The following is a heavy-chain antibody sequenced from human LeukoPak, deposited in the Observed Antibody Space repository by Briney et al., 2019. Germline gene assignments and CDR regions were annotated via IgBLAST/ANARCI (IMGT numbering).Heavy chain of an antibody. Sequence: GGSLRLSCTASGFNFSTYWMTWVRQVPGKGLEWVSLIYNDGRTYYADSVKGRCTISRDNLKNVLYLQMNSLKVEDTALYYCARGLFLSGYLDAFDIWGQGTVVTVSS. CDR2: IYNDGRT. J-gene: IGHJ3*02. CDR1: GFNFSTYW. CDR3: ARGLFLSGYLDAFDI. D-gene: IGHD3-22*01. V-gene: IGHV3-53*01.